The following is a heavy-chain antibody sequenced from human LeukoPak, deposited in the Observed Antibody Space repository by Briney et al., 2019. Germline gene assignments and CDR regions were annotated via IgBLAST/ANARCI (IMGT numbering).Heavy chain of an antibody. Sequence: TPSETLSPTCAVYGGSFSGYYWSWIRQPPGKGLEWIGEINHSGSTNYNPSLKSRVTISVDTSKNQFSLKLSSVTAADTAVYYCARRGLSARLGYCSSTSCHNFDYWGQGTLVTVSS. V-gene: IGHV4-34*01. CDR2: INHSGST. CDR3: ARRGLSARLGYCSSTSCHNFDY. CDR1: GGSFSGYY. J-gene: IGHJ4*02. D-gene: IGHD2-2*01.